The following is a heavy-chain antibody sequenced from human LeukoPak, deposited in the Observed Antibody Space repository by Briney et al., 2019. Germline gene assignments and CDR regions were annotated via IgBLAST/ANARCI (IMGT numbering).Heavy chain of an antibody. V-gene: IGHV3-23*01. J-gene: IGHJ5*02. CDR1: EFSVGSNY. Sequence: QTGGSLRLSCAASEFSVGSNYMTWVRQAPGKGLEWVSAISGSGGSTYYADSVKGRFTISRDNSKNTLYLQMNSLRAEDTAVYYCAKARFYGSWGQGTLVTVSS. CDR2: ISGSGGST. CDR3: AKARFYGS. D-gene: IGHD3-3*01.